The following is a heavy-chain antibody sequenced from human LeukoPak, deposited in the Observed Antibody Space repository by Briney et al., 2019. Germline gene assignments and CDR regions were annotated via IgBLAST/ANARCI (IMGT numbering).Heavy chain of an antibody. CDR1: GFTVSRNY. Sequence: PGGSLRLSCAASGFTVSRNYMSWVPQGPGKGLEWVSVIYSGGSTYYADPVKGRFTISRDNSRNTLYLQMNSLRAEDTAVYYCARDLGLRYFDYWGQGTLVTVSS. CDR3: ARDLGLRYFDY. CDR2: IYSGGST. J-gene: IGHJ4*02. D-gene: IGHD4-17*01. V-gene: IGHV3-66*01.